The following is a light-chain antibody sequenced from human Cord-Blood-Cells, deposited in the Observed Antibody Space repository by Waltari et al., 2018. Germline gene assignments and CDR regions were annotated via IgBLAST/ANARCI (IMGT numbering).Light chain of an antibody. CDR3: NSRDSSGNHVV. CDR1: SLRRYY. V-gene: IGLV3-19*01. Sequence: SAELTQVPAVSDALAQPVWHTCQGHSLRRYYARWYQQKPGHAPVLVIYGKNNRASGIPDRFSGSSSGNTASLTITGAQAEDEADYYCNSRDSSGNHVVFGGGTKLTVL. CDR2: GKN. J-gene: IGLJ2*01.